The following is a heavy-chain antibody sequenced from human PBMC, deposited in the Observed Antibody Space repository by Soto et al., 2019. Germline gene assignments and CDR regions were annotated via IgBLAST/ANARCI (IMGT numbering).Heavy chain of an antibody. Sequence: GASVKVSCKASGGTFSSYASSWVRQAPGQGLEKMGGIIPIFGTANYAQKFQGRVTITADESTSTAYMELSSLRSEDTAVYYCARQGSSPYYYYYGMDVWGQGTTVTV. D-gene: IGHD6-6*01. V-gene: IGHV1-69*13. J-gene: IGHJ6*02. CDR1: GGTFSSYA. CDR2: IIPIFGTA. CDR3: ARQGSSPYYYYYGMDV.